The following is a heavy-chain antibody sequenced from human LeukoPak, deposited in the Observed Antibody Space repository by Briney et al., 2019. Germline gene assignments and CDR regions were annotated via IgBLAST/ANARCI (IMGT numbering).Heavy chain of an antibody. CDR2: IFHSGTT. D-gene: IGHD3-10*01. CDR1: GYSISSGFY. Sequence: PSETLSLTCTVSGYSISSGFYWGWIRQPPGKGLEWIGSIFHSGTTYYNPSLKSRVTISVDTSNNQFSLKLSSVTAADTAVYYCARDGPGSGKTYFDYWGQGTLVTVSS. J-gene: IGHJ4*02. V-gene: IGHV4-38-2*02. CDR3: ARDGPGSGKTYFDY.